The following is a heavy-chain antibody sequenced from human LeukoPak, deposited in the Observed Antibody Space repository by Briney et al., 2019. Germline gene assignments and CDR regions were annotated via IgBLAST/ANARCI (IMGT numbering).Heavy chain of an antibody. V-gene: IGHV1-18*01. J-gene: IGHJ4*02. Sequence: ASVKVSCKASGYTFTSYGISWVRQAPGHGLEWMGWISAYNGNTNYAQKLQGRVTMTTDTSTSTAYMELRSLRSDDTAVYYCARDFSSMVRGVITAPFDYWGQGTLVTVSS. CDR1: GYTFTSYG. CDR3: ARDFSSMVRGVITAPFDY. CDR2: ISAYNGNT. D-gene: IGHD3-10*01.